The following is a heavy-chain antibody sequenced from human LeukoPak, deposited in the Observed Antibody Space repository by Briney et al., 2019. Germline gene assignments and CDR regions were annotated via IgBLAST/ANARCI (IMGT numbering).Heavy chain of an antibody. CDR3: AKGVDILTGYSYYFDY. D-gene: IGHD3-9*01. Sequence: GGSLRLSCAASGFTFDDYAMHWVRQAPGKGLEWVSGISWNSGSIGYADSVKGRFTISRDNAKNSLYLQMNSLRAEDTALYYCAKGVDILTGYSYYFDYWGQGTLVTVSS. CDR1: GFTFDDYA. V-gene: IGHV3-9*01. J-gene: IGHJ4*02. CDR2: ISWNSGSI.